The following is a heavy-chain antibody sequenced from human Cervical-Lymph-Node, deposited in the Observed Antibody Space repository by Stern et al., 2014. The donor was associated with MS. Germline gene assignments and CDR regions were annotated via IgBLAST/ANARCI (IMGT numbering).Heavy chain of an antibody. V-gene: IGHV5-51*03. Sequence: EVQLEESGAEVKKPGESLKISCEASGYLFDDYWIGWVRQMSGRGLELVAIIFPRDSNTRYSPSVQGQVTISADKSISPAYLQWRSRRPSNPAIYSCARSPATPSGYDRFDYWGQGALVTVSS. CDR3: ARSPATPSGYDRFDY. CDR2: IFPRDSNT. D-gene: IGHD5-12*01. J-gene: IGHJ4*02. CDR1: GYLFDDYW.